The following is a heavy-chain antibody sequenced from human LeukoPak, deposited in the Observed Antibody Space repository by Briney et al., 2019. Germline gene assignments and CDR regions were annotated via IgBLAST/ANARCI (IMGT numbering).Heavy chain of an antibody. CDR2: IIPIFGTA. Sequence: APVKVSCKASGGTFSSYAISWVRQAPGQGLEWMGGIIPIFGTANYAQKFQGRVTITADESTSSAYMELSSLRSEDTAVYYCARDGSSSWYEAAYFQHWGQGTLVTASS. V-gene: IGHV1-69*13. D-gene: IGHD6-13*01. J-gene: IGHJ1*01. CDR3: ARDGSSSWYEAAYFQH. CDR1: GGTFSSYA.